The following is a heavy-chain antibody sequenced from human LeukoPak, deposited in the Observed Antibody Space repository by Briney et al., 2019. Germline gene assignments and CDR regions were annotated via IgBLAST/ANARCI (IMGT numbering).Heavy chain of an antibody. J-gene: IGHJ5*02. Sequence: PSETLSLTCTVSGGSISSYYWSWIRQPPGKGLAWIGYIDYSGYTNYNPSLTRRVTISVDTSKHQCSLKLTSLTAADTAVYFCARGGYYGSGNDFRFDPWGQGTLVTVSS. CDR2: IDYSGYT. CDR1: GGSISSYY. D-gene: IGHD3-10*01. CDR3: ARGGYYGSGNDFRFDP. V-gene: IGHV4-59*13.